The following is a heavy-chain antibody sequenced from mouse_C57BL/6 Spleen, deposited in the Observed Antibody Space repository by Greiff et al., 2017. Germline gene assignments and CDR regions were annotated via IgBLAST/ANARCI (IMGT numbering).Heavy chain of an antibody. CDR2: ISSGSSTI. CDR1: GFTFSDYG. CDR3: ARYYSNYYYAMDY. J-gene: IGHJ4*01. D-gene: IGHD2-5*01. Sequence: EVKLVESGGGLVKPGGSLKLSCAASGFTFSDYGMHWVRQAPEKGLEWVAYISSGSSTIYYADTVKGRFTISRDNAKNTLFLQMTSLRSEDTAMYYCARYYSNYYYAMDYWGQGTSVTVSS. V-gene: IGHV5-17*01.